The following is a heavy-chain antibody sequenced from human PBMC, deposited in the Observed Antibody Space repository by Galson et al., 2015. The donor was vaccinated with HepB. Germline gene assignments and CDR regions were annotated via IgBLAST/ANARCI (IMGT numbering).Heavy chain of an antibody. CDR3: AKDYADKLMTSETAALFEY. D-gene: IGHD3-16*01. J-gene: IGHJ4*02. CDR1: GFTFTNYG. Sequence: SLRLSCATSGFTFTNYGMSWVRQAPGKGLEWVSGIIAIGTSTHYADSVKGRFTISRDNSKNTIYLQMNSLRAEDSAVYYCAKDYADKLMTSETAALFEYWGQGALVTVSS. V-gene: IGHV3-23*05. CDR2: IIAIGTST.